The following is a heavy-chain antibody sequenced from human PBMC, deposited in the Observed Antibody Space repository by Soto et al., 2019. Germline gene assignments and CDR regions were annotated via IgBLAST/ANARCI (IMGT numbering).Heavy chain of an antibody. V-gene: IGHV1-8*01. CDR2: MNPNSGNT. J-gene: IGHJ6*02. Sequence: ASVKVSCKASGYTFTSYDINWVRQATGQGLEWMGWMNPNSGNTGYAQKFQGRVTMTRNTSISTAYMELSSLRSEDTAVYYCARVLYSSSSFYYYYYGMDVWGQGTTVT. CDR1: GYTFTSYD. D-gene: IGHD6-6*01. CDR3: ARVLYSSSSFYYYYYGMDV.